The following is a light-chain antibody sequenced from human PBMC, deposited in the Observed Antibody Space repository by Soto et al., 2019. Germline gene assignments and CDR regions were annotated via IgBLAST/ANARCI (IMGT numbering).Light chain of an antibody. Sequence: EILMTQSPATLSVSPGERVTLSCRASQSVSRQLGWYQQKPGQAPRLLIYDASSRATGIPARFSGSGSGTEFTFTISSLQSEDFAVYYCQQYNNWFPFTFGGGTKVEIK. CDR1: QSVSRQ. CDR2: DAS. V-gene: IGKV3-15*01. J-gene: IGKJ4*01. CDR3: QQYNNWFPFT.